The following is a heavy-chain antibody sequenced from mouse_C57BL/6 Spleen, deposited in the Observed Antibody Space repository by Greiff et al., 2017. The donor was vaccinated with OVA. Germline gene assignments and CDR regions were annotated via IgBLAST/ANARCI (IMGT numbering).Heavy chain of an antibody. D-gene: IGHD5-2*01. J-gene: IGHJ2*01. CDR1: GYTFTDYE. V-gene: IGHV1-15*01. CDR3: TRRENSYADCFDY. Sequence: VQLQQSGAELVRPGASVTLSCKASGYTFTDYEMHWVKQTPVHGLEWIGAIDPENGGTAYNQKFKGKAILTADKSSSTAYMELRSLTSEDSAVYYCTRRENSYADCFDYWGQGTPLTVSS. CDR2: IDPENGGT.